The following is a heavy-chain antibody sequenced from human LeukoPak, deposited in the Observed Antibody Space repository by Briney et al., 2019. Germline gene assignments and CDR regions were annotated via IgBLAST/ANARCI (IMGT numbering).Heavy chain of an antibody. J-gene: IGHJ4*02. D-gene: IGHD3-22*01. V-gene: IGHV3-15*01. CDR1: GFTFSNAW. Sequence: GGSLRLSCAASGFTFSNAWMSWVRQTPGKGLEWVGRIKGKSDGGTTDYAAPVKGRFTISRDDSKNTLYLQMNSLRPEDTAVYYCAKGSRVGYDSSAYSLAGIDYWGQGTLVTVSS. CDR3: AKGSRVGYDSSAYSLAGIDY. CDR2: IKGKSDGGTT.